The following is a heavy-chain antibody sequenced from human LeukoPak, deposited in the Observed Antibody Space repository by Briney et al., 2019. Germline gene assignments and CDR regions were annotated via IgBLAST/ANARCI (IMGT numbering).Heavy chain of an antibody. CDR1: GFTFSSHA. V-gene: IGHV3-23*01. CDR2: ISGSGVNT. CDR3: AASIAVAGSNFDF. J-gene: IGHJ4*02. Sequence: GGSLRLPCAASGFTFSSHAMAWVRQVPGRGLEWVSSISGSGVNTYYTGSVKGRFTISRDNSENTLYLQLHSLRADDTALYYCAASIAVAGSNFDFWGQGTLVTVSS. D-gene: IGHD6-19*01.